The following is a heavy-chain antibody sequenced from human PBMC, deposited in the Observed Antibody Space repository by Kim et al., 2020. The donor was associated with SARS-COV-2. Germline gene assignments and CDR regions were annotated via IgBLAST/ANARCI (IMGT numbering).Heavy chain of an antibody. CDR2: ISGSGGST. Sequence: GGSLRLSCAASGFTFSSYAMSWVRQAPGKGLEWVSAISGSGGSTYYADSVKGRFTISRDNSKNTLYLQMNSLRAEDTAVYYCAKAMVAQRPRGYGMDVWGQGTTVTVSS. CDR1: GFTFSSYA. CDR3: AKAMVAQRPRGYGMDV. J-gene: IGHJ6*02. D-gene: IGHD6-25*01. V-gene: IGHV3-23*01.